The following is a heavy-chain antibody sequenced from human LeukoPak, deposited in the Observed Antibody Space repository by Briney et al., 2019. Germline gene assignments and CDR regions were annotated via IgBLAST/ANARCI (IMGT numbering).Heavy chain of an antibody. CDR2: FDPEDGET. J-gene: IGHJ4*02. D-gene: IGHD1-1*01. Sequence: ASVKVSCKASGYTLTELSMHWVRQAPGKGLEWMGGFDPEDGETIYAQKFQGRVTMTEDTSTDTAYMELSSLRSEDTAVYYCGTGLLPGNCNYEFWGQRTLVTVSS. CDR1: GYTLTELS. CDR3: GTGLLPGNCNYEF. V-gene: IGHV1-24*01.